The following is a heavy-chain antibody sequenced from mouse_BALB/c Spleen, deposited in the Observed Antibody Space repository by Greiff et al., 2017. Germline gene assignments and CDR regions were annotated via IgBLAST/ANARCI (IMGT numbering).Heavy chain of an antibody. CDR1: GFTFSSFG. Sequence: EVQRVESGGGLVQPGGSRKLSCAASGFTFSSFGMHWVRQAPEKGLEWVAYISSGGSYTYYPDSVKGRFTISRDNAKNTLYLQMSSLKSEDTAMYYCARHEDYWGQGTSVTVSS. V-gene: IGHV5-6*01. CDR2: ISSGGSYT. J-gene: IGHJ4*01. CDR3: ARHEDY.